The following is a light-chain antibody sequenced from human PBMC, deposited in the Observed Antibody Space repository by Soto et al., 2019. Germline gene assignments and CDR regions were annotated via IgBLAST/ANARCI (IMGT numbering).Light chain of an antibody. CDR3: SSYTSSSTVV. CDR1: RSNIGSNN. J-gene: IGLJ2*01. CDR2: SND. Sequence: QSVLTQPPSASGTPGQRVTISCSGSRSNIGSNNVYWYQQLPGTAPKLLIYSNDKRPSGVPDRFSGSKSGNTASLTISGLQAEDEADYYCSSYTSSSTVVFGGGTKLTVL. V-gene: IGLV1-44*01.